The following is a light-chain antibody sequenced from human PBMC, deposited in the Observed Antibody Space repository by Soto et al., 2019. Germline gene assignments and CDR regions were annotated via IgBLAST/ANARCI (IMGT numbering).Light chain of an antibody. Sequence: QSALTQPPSVSGSPGQSVTISCTGTSSDVGSYNRVSWYQQPPGTAPKLMIYEVSTRPSGVPDRFSGSKSGNTASLTISGLQAEDEADNYCSSYTSSSTVVFGGGTKLTVL. CDR2: EVS. J-gene: IGLJ2*01. CDR1: SSDVGSYNR. V-gene: IGLV2-18*02. CDR3: SSYTSSSTVV.